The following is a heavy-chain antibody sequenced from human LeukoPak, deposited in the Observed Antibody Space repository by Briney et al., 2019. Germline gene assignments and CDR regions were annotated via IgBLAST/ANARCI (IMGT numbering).Heavy chain of an antibody. CDR3: ARVEDTAMVLDY. J-gene: IGHJ4*02. CDR1: GGSFSGYY. Sequence: PSETLSLTCAVYGGSFSGYYWSWIRQPPGKGLEWIGEINHSGSTNYNPSLKSRVTISVDTSKNQFSLKLSSVTAVDTAVYYCARVEDTAMVLDYWGQGTLVTVSS. CDR2: INHSGST. D-gene: IGHD5-18*01. V-gene: IGHV4-34*01.